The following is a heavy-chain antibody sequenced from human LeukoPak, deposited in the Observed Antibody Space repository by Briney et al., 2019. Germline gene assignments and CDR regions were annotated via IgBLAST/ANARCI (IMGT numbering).Heavy chain of an antibody. CDR2: ISSSGNTI. CDR1: GFTFSDYY. J-gene: IGHJ3*02. CDR3: ARDSNTAMVRDAFDI. V-gene: IGHV3-11*01. D-gene: IGHD5-18*01. Sequence: GGSLRLSCAASGFTFSDYYMSWIRQAPGKGLEWVSYISSSGNTIYYADSVKGRLTISRDNAKNSLYLQMNSLRAEDTAVYYCARDSNTAMVRDAFDIWGQGTMVTVSS.